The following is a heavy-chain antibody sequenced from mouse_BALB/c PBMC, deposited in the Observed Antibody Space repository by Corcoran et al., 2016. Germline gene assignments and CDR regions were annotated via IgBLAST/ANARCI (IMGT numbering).Heavy chain of an antibody. V-gene: IGHV1-9*01. CDR1: GYTFSSYW. D-gene: IGHD2-4*01. CDR2: ILPGSGST. Sequence: QVQLQQSGAELMKPGASVKISCKATGYTFSSYWIGWVKQRPGHGLEWIGEILPGSGSTNYNEKFKGKATFTTDTSSNTAYMQLSSLTSEDSAVYYGARGGITTEAMDYWGQGTSVTVSS. J-gene: IGHJ4*01. CDR3: ARGGITTEAMDY.